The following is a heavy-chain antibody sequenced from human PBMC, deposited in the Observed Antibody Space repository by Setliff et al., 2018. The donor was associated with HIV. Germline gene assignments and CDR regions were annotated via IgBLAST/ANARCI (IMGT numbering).Heavy chain of an antibody. CDR2: IHSSGTT. CDR3: ARHKTNYDFYAFDV. D-gene: IGHD3-3*01. Sequence: SETLSLTCTVSGGSFSSNTYSWGWIRQPPGMGLEWIGSIHSSGTTDHNPSLKSRVAMSVDTSRSQFSLKLRSVTAADTAVYYCARHKTNYDFYAFDVWGQGTMVTV. CDR1: GGSFSSNTYS. V-gene: IGHV4-39*01. J-gene: IGHJ3*01.